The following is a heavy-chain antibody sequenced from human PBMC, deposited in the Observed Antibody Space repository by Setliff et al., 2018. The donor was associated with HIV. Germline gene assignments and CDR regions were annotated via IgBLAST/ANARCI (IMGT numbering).Heavy chain of an antibody. CDR1: EFSVSGHY. J-gene: IGHJ4*01. D-gene: IGHD3-10*01. Sequence: GGSLRLSCAASEFSVSGHYMSWVRQAPGKGLEWVSGIKWSTNRIRYADSVKGRFTISRDSAKNFLYLQMNSLTTEDTALYYCASFYGDYGYWGHGTQVTVSS. V-gene: IGHV3-20*04. CDR3: ASFYGDYGY. CDR2: IKWSTNRI.